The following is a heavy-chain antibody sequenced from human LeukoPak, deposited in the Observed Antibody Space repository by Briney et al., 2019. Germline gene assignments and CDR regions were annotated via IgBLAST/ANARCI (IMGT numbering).Heavy chain of an antibody. V-gene: IGHV3-7*03. Sequence: GGSLRLSCAASGFTFSSYWMSWVRQAPGKGLEWVANIKQDGSEKYYVDSVKGRFTISRDNAKNSLYLQMNSLRAEDTAVYYCARKGGAPDIYYFDYWGQGTLVTVSS. D-gene: IGHD3-16*01. CDR3: ARKGGAPDIYYFDY. CDR2: IKQDGSEK. J-gene: IGHJ4*02. CDR1: GFTFSSYW.